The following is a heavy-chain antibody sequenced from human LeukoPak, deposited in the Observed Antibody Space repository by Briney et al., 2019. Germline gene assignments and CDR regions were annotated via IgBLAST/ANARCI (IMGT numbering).Heavy chain of an antibody. J-gene: IGHJ4*02. CDR2: ISYDGSDK. CDR3: AGVATYYFDY. V-gene: IGHV3-30-3*01. Sequence: PGGSLRLSCAASGFIFSTSVIHWVCQAPGKGLEWVALISYDGSDKDHADSLKGRFTISRDTSKNTLYLQMDSLRPEDTAIYYCAGVATYYFDYWGQGTPVTVSS. CDR1: GFIFSTSV.